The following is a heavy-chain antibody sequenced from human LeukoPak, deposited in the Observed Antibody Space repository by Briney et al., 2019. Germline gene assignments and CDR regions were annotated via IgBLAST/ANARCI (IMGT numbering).Heavy chain of an antibody. D-gene: IGHD3-10*01. V-gene: IGHV3-30*02. CDR3: AKVMARGITSTPDY. Sequence: GESLKISCATSGFSFSSHGIHWVRQAPGKGLEWVAFIRYDGNNEYYADSVKGRFTISRDNSKNTLYLQMNSLKPEDTAVYYCAKVMARGITSTPDYWGQGTLVTVS. J-gene: IGHJ4*02. CDR1: GFSFSSHG. CDR2: IRYDGNNE.